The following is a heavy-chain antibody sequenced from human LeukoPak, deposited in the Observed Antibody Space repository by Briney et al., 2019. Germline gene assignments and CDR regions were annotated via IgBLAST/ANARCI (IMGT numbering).Heavy chain of an antibody. CDR1: GFTFSSYW. CDR3: AKTPHSSGFFRSFDY. V-gene: IGHV3-74*01. Sequence: GGSLRLSCAVSGFTFSSYWMHWVRQAPGKGLVWVSRIDRDGSRINYADSVKGRFTISRDDGKNTLFLQMNSLRAEDTAVYYCAKTPHSSGFFRSFDYWGQGTLVTVSS. D-gene: IGHD3-22*01. CDR2: IDRDGSRI. J-gene: IGHJ4*02.